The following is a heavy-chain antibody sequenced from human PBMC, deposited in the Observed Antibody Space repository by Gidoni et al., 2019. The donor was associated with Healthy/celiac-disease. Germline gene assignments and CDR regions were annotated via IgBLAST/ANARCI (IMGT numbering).Heavy chain of an antibody. CDR2: IYYSGST. Sequence: QLQLQESGPGLVKPSETLSLTCPVSGGSISSSSYYWGWIRRPPGKGLEWIGSIYYSGSTYYNPSLKSRVTISVDTSKNQFSLKLSSVTAADTAVYYCAGLLWFGDGMDVWGQGTTVTVSS. D-gene: IGHD3-10*01. V-gene: IGHV4-39*01. CDR1: GGSISSSSYY. CDR3: AGLLWFGDGMDV. J-gene: IGHJ6*02.